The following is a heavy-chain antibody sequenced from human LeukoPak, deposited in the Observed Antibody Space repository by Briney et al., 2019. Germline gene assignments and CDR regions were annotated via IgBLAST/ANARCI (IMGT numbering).Heavy chain of an antibody. D-gene: IGHD3-10*01. V-gene: IGHV3-9*01. J-gene: IGHJ4*02. CDR2: ISWNSGSI. CDR3: AKGMPGSSSFDY. CDR1: GFTFDDYA. Sequence: PGGSLRLSCAASGFTFDDYAMHWVRQAPGEGLEWVSGISWNSGSIGYADSVKGRFTISRDNAKNSLYLQMNSLRAEDTALYYCAKGMPGSSSFDYWGQGTLVTVSS.